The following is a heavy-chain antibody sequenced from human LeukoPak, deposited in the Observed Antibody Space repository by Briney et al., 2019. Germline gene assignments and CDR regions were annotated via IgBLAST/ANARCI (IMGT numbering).Heavy chain of an antibody. Sequence: PSQTLSLTCSVSGGSITTGDYSWNWIRQPPGQGLEWIGYFYLGGTTYYNPSLKSRVTISVDRSKNQFSLRLDSVTAADTAVYHCARAKGYYGSGIPYFDYWGQGTLVTVSS. CDR1: GGSITTGDYS. V-gene: IGHV4-30-2*01. CDR3: ARAKGYYGSGIPYFDY. J-gene: IGHJ4*02. CDR2: FYLGGTT. D-gene: IGHD3-10*01.